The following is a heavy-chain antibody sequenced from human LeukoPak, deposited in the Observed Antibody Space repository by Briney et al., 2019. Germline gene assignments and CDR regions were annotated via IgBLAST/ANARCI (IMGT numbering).Heavy chain of an antibody. J-gene: IGHJ4*02. CDR2: ISSSSSYI. V-gene: IGHV3-21*01. D-gene: IGHD3-3*01. CDR3: ARDGPNYYDFWSGYPEGGYFDY. CDR1: GFTFSSYS. Sequence: PGGSLRLSCAASGFTFSSYSMNWVRQAPGKGLEWVSSISSSSSYIYYADSVKGRFTISRDNAKNSLYLQMNSLRAEDTAVYYYARDGPNYYDFWSGYPEGGYFDYWGQGTLVTVSS.